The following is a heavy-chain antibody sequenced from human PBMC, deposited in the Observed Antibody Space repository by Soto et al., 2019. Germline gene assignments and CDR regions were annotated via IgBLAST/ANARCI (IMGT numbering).Heavy chain of an antibody. CDR1: GGSFSGYY. Sequence: SETLSLTCAVYGGSFSGYYWSWIRQPPGKGLEWIGEINHSGSTNYNPSLKSRVTISVDTSKNQFSLKLSSVTAADTAVYYCARRLNYYDSSGYYSLVDYWGQGTLVTVSS. CDR3: ARRLNYYDSSGYYSLVDY. V-gene: IGHV4-34*01. CDR2: INHSGST. D-gene: IGHD3-22*01. J-gene: IGHJ4*02.